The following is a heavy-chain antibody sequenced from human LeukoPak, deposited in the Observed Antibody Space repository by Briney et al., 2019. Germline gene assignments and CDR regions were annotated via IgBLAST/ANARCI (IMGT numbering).Heavy chain of an antibody. J-gene: IGHJ4*02. V-gene: IGHV3-23*01. D-gene: IGHD3-16*01. CDR3: AKTYVWYYFDY. CDR1: GFTFSSYA. Sequence: GGSLRLSCATSGFTFSSYAMSWVRQAPGKGLEWVSGLSASGGLTYYADSVKGRFTISRDNSKNTLYLQMNSLRAEDTAVYYCAKTYVWYYFDYWGQGILVTVSS. CDR2: LSASGGLT.